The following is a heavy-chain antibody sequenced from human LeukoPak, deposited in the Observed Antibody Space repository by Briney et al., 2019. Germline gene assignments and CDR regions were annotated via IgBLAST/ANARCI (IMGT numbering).Heavy chain of an antibody. CDR3: ARDQSWYYFDY. CDR1: GDSISSGNW. J-gene: IGHJ4*02. V-gene: IGHV4-4*02. D-gene: IGHD6-13*01. Sequence: SETLSLTCAVSGDSISSGNWWSWVRQPPGKGQEWIGEIYHSGSTNYNPSLKSRVTISVDKSKNQFSLKLSSVTAADTAVYYCARDQSWYYFDYWGQGTLVTVSS. CDR2: IYHSGST.